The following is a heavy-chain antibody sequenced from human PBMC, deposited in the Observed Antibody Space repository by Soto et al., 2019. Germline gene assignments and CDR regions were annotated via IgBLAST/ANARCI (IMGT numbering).Heavy chain of an antibody. Sequence: QVQLVQSGAEVKKPGASVKVSCKASGYTFTNYGISWVRQAPGQELEWMGWINPYNANIQYAQKLQDRVTMTTDTSTSTAYMELTSLISDDTAVYYCARDWTSPNCLSISCPRGGWFDPWGQGTLLTVSS. J-gene: IGHJ5*02. CDR2: INPYNANI. CDR3: ARDWTSPNCLSISCPRGGWFDP. CDR1: GYTFTNYG. V-gene: IGHV1-18*04. D-gene: IGHD2-2*01.